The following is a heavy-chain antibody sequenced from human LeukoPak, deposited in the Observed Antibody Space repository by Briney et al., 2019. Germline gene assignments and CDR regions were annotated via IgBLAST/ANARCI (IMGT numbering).Heavy chain of an antibody. CDR3: TTDRKYYYGSGSYRN. CDR2: FDPEDGET. CDR1: GYTLTELS. Sequence: ASVKVSCEVSGYTLTELSMHWVRQAPGKGLEWMGGFDPEDGETIYAQKFKGRVTMTEDTSTDTAYMELSSLRSEDTAVYYCTTDRKYYYGSGSYRNWGQGTLVTVSS. V-gene: IGHV1-24*01. J-gene: IGHJ4*02. D-gene: IGHD3-10*01.